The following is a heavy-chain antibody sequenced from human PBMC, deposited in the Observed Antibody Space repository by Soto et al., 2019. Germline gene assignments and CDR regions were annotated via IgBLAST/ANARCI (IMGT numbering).Heavy chain of an antibody. V-gene: IGHV3-7*05. J-gene: IGHJ6*02. CDR2: IKQDGSEK. D-gene: IGHD2-21*02. Sequence: PGGSLRLSCAASGFTFSSYWMSWVRQAPGKGLEWVANIKQDGSEKYYVDSVRGRFTISRDNAKNSLYLQMNSLRAEDTAVYYCAKERSFVLTAMDVWGQGTTVPVSS. CDR3: AKERSFVLTAMDV. CDR1: GFTFSSYW.